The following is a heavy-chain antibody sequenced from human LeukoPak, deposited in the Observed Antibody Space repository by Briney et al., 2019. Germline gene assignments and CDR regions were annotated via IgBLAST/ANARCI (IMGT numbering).Heavy chain of an antibody. Sequence: GASVKVSCKASGYTFTGYYMHWVRQAPGQGLEWMGWINPNSGGTNYAQKFQGRVTTTRDTSISTAYMELSRLRSDDTAVYYCARPRGSAALFYWYWGQGTLVTVSS. CDR3: ARPRGSAALFYWY. V-gene: IGHV1-2*02. CDR2: INPNSGGT. J-gene: IGHJ4*02. CDR1: GYTFTGYY. D-gene: IGHD6-13*01.